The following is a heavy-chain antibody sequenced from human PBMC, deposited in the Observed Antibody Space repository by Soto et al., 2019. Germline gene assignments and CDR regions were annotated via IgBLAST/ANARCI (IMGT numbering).Heavy chain of an antibody. J-gene: IGHJ6*02. D-gene: IGHD2-15*01. Sequence: SVKVTCKSSVYTFTGYGISLVRQAPGQGLEWMGWISAYNGNTNYAQKLQGRVTMTTDTSTSTAYMEMRSLRSDDTAVYYCARDWAANYYGMDVWGQGTTVTVPS. CDR1: VYTFTGYG. V-gene: IGHV1-18*04. CDR2: ISAYNGNT. CDR3: ARDWAANYYGMDV.